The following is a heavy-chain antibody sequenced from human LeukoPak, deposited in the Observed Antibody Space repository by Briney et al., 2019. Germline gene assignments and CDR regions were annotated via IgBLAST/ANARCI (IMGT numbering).Heavy chain of an antibody. CDR1: GGSFSGYY. CDR2: INHSGST. Sequence: SETLSLTCAVYGGSFSGYYWSWIRQPPGKGLEWIGEINHSGSTNYNPSLKRRVTISVDTSKNQFSLKLSSVTAADTAVYYCARHSPYSSSWYRGYFDYWGQGTLVTVSS. CDR3: ARHSPYSSSWYRGYFDY. J-gene: IGHJ4*02. V-gene: IGHV4-34*01. D-gene: IGHD6-13*01.